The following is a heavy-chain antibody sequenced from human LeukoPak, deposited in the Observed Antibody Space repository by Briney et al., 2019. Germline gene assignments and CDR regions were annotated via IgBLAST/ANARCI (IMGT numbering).Heavy chain of an antibody. D-gene: IGHD2-8*01. V-gene: IGHV4-59*08. CDR2: IYYTGSI. J-gene: IGHJ3*02. Sequence: PSETLSLTCTVSGGSISSFYWSWIRQPPGKGLEWIGYIYYTGSINYNPSLKSRVTISVDTSKNQFSLKLSSVTAADTAVYYCARGGTIRNGFDIWGQGTMVTVSS. CDR3: ARGGTIRNGFDI. CDR1: GGSISSFY.